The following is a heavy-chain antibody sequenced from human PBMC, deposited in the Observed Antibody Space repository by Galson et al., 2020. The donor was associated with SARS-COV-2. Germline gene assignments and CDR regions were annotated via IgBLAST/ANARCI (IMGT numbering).Heavy chain of an antibody. Sequence: ASETLSLTYTVSGDSMYSAYWTWVRQPPGKGLELIASIFDDGRADYNPSLKSRVTISIDTSKNQFSLKLRSVTAADAAVYYCARDYLAVGNCGLLHYYYGMEVWGQGTTVIVSS. D-gene: IGHD2-21*02. CDR2: IFDDGRA. CDR3: ARDYLAVGNCGLLHYYYGMEV. V-gene: IGHV4-59*01. CDR1: GDSMYSAY. J-gene: IGHJ6*02.